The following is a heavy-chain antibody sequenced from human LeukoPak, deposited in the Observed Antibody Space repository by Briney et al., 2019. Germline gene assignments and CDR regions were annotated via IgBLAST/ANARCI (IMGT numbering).Heavy chain of an antibody. CDR2: INHSGST. J-gene: IGHJ5*02. CDR1: GGSFSGYY. CDR3: ARVAGGSIFGVVIQRGWFDP. D-gene: IGHD3-3*01. Sequence: SETLSFTCAVYGGSFSGYYWSWIRQPPGKGLEWIGEINHSGSTNYNSSLKSRVTISADTSKNQFSLKLNSVTAADTAVYYCARVAGGSIFGVVIQRGWFDPWGQGTLVTVSS. V-gene: IGHV4-34*01.